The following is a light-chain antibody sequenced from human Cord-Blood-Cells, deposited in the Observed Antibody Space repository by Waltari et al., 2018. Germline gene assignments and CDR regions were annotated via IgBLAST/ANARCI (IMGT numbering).Light chain of an antibody. Sequence: EIVLTQSPATLSLSPGERDTLSCRASQSVSSYLAWDQQKPGQAPRLLIYDASNRATGIPARFSGSGSGTDFTLTISSLEPEDFAVYYCQQRSNWPRTFGQGTKVEIK. V-gene: IGKV3-11*01. CDR1: QSVSSY. CDR2: DAS. J-gene: IGKJ1*01. CDR3: QQRSNWPRT.